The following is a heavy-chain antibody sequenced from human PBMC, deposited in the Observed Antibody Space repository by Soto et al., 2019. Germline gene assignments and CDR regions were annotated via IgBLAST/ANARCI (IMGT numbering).Heavy chain of an antibody. CDR1: GFTFSGYG. D-gene: IGHD3-22*01. Sequence: GGSLSLSCEASGFTFSGYGMHWVRQAPGKGLEWVGVIWSDGSNKYYADSVKGRFTISRDNSKNTLYMQMNSLRAEDTAVYYCARDYGSSGYYLDALDVWGQGTMVTVSS. CDR2: IWSDGSNK. V-gene: IGHV3-33*01. CDR3: ARDYGSSGYYLDALDV. J-gene: IGHJ3*01.